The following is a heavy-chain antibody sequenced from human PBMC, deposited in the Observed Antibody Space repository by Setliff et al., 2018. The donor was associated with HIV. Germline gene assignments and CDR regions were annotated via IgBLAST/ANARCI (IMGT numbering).Heavy chain of an antibody. CDR1: GGSITSGIYS. V-gene: IGHV4-30-2*01. CDR3: AGDNGANGGPGWLGP. Sequence: PSETLSLTCTVSGGSITSGIYSWSRIRQPPGKGLEWIGYVYQSGSTYYKPSLKSRVTMSVDRSKNQFSPKIDSVTAADTAVYFCAGDNGANGGPGWLGPWGQGILVTVSS. J-gene: IGHJ5*02. D-gene: IGHD2-8*01. CDR2: VYQSGST.